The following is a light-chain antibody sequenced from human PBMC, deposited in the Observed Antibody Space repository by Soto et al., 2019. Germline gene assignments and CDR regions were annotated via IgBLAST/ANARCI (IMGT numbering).Light chain of an antibody. CDR3: QQYGSSPWT. CDR2: GAS. Sequence: EIVLTQSPGTLSLSPGERATLSCRASQSVSSSYLAWYQQKSGQAPRLLIYGASGRATGIPDRFSGSGSGTDFTLTVSRLEPEDFAVYYCQQYGSSPWTFGQGTKVDIK. J-gene: IGKJ1*01. CDR1: QSVSSSY. V-gene: IGKV3-20*01.